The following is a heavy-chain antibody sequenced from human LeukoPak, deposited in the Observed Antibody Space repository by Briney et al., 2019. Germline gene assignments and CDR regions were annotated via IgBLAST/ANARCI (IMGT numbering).Heavy chain of an antibody. D-gene: IGHD1-26*01. CDR3: ARLTHSGSYYYYYYMDV. CDR2: IYPGDSDT. CDR1: GYSFTSYW. V-gene: IGHV5-51*01. Sequence: GESLKISCKGSGYSFTSYWIGWVRQMPGKGLEWMGIIYPGDSDTRYSPSFRGQVTISADKSISTAYLQWSSLKASDTAMYYCARLTHSGSYYYYYYMDVWGKGTTVTVSS. J-gene: IGHJ6*03.